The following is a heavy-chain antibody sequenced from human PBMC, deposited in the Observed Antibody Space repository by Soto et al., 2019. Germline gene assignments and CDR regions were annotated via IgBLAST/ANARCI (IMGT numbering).Heavy chain of an antibody. CDR1: GGSFSGYY. J-gene: IGHJ6*02. CDR2: INHSGST. V-gene: IGHV4-34*01. Sequence: LTCAVYGGSFSGYYWSWIRQPPGKGLEWIGEINHSGSTNYNPSLKSRVTISVDTSKNQFSLKLSSVTAADTAVYYCAREGWDYYGSGSYYRSPPLKYYYGMDVWGQGTTVTVSS. CDR3: AREGWDYYGSGSYYRSPPLKYYYGMDV. D-gene: IGHD3-10*01.